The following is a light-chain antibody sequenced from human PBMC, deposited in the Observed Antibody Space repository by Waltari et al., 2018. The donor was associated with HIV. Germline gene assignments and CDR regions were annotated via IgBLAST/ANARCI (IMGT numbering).Light chain of an antibody. J-gene: IGLJ1*01. V-gene: IGLV2-8*01. CDR2: DVN. CDR3: SSYAGSSSFV. CDR1: SNAVGGYNY. Sequence: QSALTQPPSASGSPGQSVTITCTGTSNAVGGYNYVSWYQQHPGKAPKLMIYDVNRRPSGVPDRFSGSNSGNTASLTVSGLQAEDEADYFCSSYAGSSSFVFGTGTKVTVL.